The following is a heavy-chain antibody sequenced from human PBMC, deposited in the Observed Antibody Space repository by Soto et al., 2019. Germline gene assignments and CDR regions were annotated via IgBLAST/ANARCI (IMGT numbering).Heavy chain of an antibody. V-gene: IGHV3-49*03. CDR3: TRDRGPTAAMVYYFDY. CDR2: IRSKAYGGTT. CDR1: GFTFGDYA. D-gene: IGHD5-18*01. Sequence: GGSLRLSCTASGFTFGDYAISWFRQAPGKGLEWVGFIRSKAYGGTTEYAASVKGRFTISRDDSKSIAYLQMNSLKAEDTAVYYCTRDRGPTAAMVYYFDYWGQGTLVTVSS. J-gene: IGHJ4*02.